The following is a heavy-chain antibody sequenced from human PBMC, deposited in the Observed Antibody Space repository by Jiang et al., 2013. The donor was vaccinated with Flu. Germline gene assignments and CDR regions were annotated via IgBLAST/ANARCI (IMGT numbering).Heavy chain of an antibody. CDR1: A. V-gene: IGHV1-69*06. D-gene: IGHD5-24*01. Sequence: AINWVRQAPGQGLEWMGGVNPIFGTTDYAQKFQGRVTIIADRSTSTAYMDLSSLRSEDTAVYYCARSSWGYTYGPFEYWGQGTLVTVSS. J-gene: IGHJ4*02. CDR3: ARSSWGYTYGPFEY. CDR2: VNPIFGTT.